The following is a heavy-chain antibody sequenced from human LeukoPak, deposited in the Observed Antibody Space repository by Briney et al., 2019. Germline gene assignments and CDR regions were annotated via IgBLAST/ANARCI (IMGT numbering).Heavy chain of an antibody. CDR1: GFTFSSYA. J-gene: IGHJ4*02. V-gene: IGHV3-23*01. CDR3: ANVNAMSTGY. Sequence: GGSLRLSCAASGFTFSSYAMNWVRQAPGKGLEWISSISGSGDNTYYADSVKGRFTISRDNSKNTLYLQMNSLRAEDTAVYYCANVNAMSTGYWGQGTLVTVSS. CDR2: ISGSGDNT. D-gene: IGHD2-2*01.